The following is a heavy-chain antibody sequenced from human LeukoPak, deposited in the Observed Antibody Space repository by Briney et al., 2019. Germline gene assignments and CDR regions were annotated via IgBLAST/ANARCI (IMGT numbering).Heavy chain of an antibody. CDR1: GFTFSSYS. D-gene: IGHD3-3*01. CDR3: ARVSPPNYDFWSGYYPYSFDY. CDR2: ISSSSSYI. Sequence: GGSLRLSCAASGFTFSSYSMNWVRQAPGKGLEWVSSISSSSSYIYYADSVKGRFTISRDNAKDSLYLQMNSLRAEDTAVYYCARVSPPNYDFWSGYYPYSFDYWGQGTLVTVSS. V-gene: IGHV3-21*01. J-gene: IGHJ4*02.